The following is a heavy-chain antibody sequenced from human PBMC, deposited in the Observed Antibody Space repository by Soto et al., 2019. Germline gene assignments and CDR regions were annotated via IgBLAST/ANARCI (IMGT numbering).Heavy chain of an antibody. D-gene: IGHD4-17*01. CDR1: GFTFTYAG. Sequence: GGSLRLSCAASGFTFTYAGMSWVRQAPGKGPEWVGRIKSKSDGGTKVYAATVKGRFTISRHDSKNTIYLQMNSLKIVDTAVYYCTHYYGDYRYYFDYWGPGILVTVSS. CDR3: THYYGDYRYYFDY. CDR2: IKSKSDGGTK. J-gene: IGHJ4*02. V-gene: IGHV3-15*01.